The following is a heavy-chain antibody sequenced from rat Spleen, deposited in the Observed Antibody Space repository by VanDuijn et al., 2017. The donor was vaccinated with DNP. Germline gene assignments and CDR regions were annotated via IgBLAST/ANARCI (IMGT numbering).Heavy chain of an antibody. V-gene: IGHV2S12*01. CDR1: GFSLTSYG. CDR2: ISSGGGT. J-gene: IGHJ2*01. Sequence: QVQLKESGPGLVQPSQTLSLTCTVSGFSLTSYGVSWVRQPPGKGLEWIAVISSGGGTYHNPALKSRLSVSRDTSKSQVFLKMDNLRTEDTATYFCTRGFNNYGFFDYWGHGVMVTVSS. D-gene: IGHD1-10*01. CDR3: TRGFNNYGFFDY.